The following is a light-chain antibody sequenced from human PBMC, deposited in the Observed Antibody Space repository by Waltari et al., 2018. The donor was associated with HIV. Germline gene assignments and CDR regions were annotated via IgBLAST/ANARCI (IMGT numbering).Light chain of an antibody. J-gene: IGKJ3*01. CDR3: QQRSNWPPFT. CDR1: QSISSY. V-gene: IGKV3-11*01. CDR2: DAS. Sequence: EIVFTQSPATLSLSPGEQATLSCRASQSISSYLAWYQHKPGQSPRLLIYDASNRATGIPARFSGSGSGTDFTLTISSLEPEDFAVYYCQQRSNWPPFTFGPGTKVDIK.